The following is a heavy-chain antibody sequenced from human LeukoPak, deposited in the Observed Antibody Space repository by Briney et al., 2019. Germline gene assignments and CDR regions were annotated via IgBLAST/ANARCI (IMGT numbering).Heavy chain of an antibody. J-gene: IGHJ4*02. V-gene: IGHV3-30-3*02. Sequence: GGSLRLSCAASAFTFSSYAMSCVRQAPGKGLEWVAVISYDGSNKYYADSVKGRFTISRDNSKNTLYLQMNSPRAEDTAVYYCAKAVPVRGVLPHFNYWCQGTLVTVSS. D-gene: IGHD3-10*01. CDR3: AKAVPVRGVLPHFNY. CDR1: AFTFSSYA. CDR2: ISYDGSNK.